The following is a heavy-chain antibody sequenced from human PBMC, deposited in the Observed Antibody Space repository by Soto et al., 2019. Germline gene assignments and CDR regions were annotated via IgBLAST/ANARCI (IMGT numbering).Heavy chain of an antibody. Sequence: QVQLVQSGAEVKKPGASVKVSCKASGYTFTSYGISWVRQAPGQGLEWMGWISAYNGNTNYAQKLQGRVTMTTDTSTSTADMELRSLRSDDTAVYYCAREGDYYDSSGYPAYYYYYGMDVWGQGTTVTVSS. D-gene: IGHD3-22*01. J-gene: IGHJ6*02. CDR2: ISAYNGNT. CDR3: AREGDYYDSSGYPAYYYYYGMDV. CDR1: GYTFTSYG. V-gene: IGHV1-18*01.